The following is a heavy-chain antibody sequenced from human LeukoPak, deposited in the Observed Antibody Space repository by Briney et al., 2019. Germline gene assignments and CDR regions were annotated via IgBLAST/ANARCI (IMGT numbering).Heavy chain of an antibody. V-gene: IGHV5-51*01. CDR2: IYPGDSDT. CDR3: ARRANYYYYGMDV. J-gene: IGHJ6*02. CDR1: GYSFTSYW. Sequence: GESLKISCKGSGYSFTSYWIRWVRQMPGKGLEWMGIIYPGDSDTRYSPSFQGQVTISADKSISTAYLQWSSLKASDTAIYYCARRANYYYYGMDVWGQGTTVTVSS.